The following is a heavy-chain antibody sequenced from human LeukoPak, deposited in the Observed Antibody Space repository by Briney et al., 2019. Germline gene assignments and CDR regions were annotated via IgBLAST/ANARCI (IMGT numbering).Heavy chain of an antibody. J-gene: IGHJ4*02. Sequence: SETLSLTCTVSGGSISNSINYWGWIRQPPGKGLEWIGRIYYSGSTYYNPSLKSRVTISVDTSKNQFSLKLSSVTAADTAVYYCARHGPAAHQTHTFDYWGQGTLVTVSS. CDR2: IYYSGST. CDR1: GGSISNSINY. V-gene: IGHV4-39*01. D-gene: IGHD2-2*01. CDR3: ARHGPAAHQTHTFDY.